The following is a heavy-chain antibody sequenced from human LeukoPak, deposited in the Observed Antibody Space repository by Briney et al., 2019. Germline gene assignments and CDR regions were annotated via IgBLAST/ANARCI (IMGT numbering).Heavy chain of an antibody. Sequence: GGSLRLSCAASGFTFSSHWMHWVRQAPGKGLVWVSGISTDGSRPRYADSVNGRFTISRDNAKNTLYLQMNSLRAEDTAVYFCVRDGQGSTPLDYWGQGALVTVSS. CDR2: ISTDGSRP. D-gene: IGHD1-26*01. V-gene: IGHV3-74*01. CDR1: GFTFSSHW. J-gene: IGHJ4*02. CDR3: VRDGQGSTPLDY.